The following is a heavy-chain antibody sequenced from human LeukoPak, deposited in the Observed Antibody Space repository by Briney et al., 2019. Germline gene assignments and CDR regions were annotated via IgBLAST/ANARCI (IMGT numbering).Heavy chain of an antibody. V-gene: IGHV4-39*01. CDR2: IYYSGST. CDR1: GDSISRSICY. Sequence: TSETLSLTCTVSGDSISRSICYWGWIRQPPGKGLEWIGSIYYSGSTFFNPSLESRATISVDTSKNQFSLRLTSVTAADTAVYSCATVRFGHGVYWGQGTLVTVSS. J-gene: IGHJ4*02. D-gene: IGHD3-10*01. CDR3: ATVRFGHGVY.